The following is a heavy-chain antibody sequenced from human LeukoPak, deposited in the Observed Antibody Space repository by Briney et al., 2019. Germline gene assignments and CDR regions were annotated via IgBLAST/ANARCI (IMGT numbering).Heavy chain of an antibody. CDR2: ISAYNGNT. V-gene: IGHV1-18*01. Sequence: ASVKVSCKASGGTFSSYAISWVRQAPGQGLEWMGWISAYNGNTNYAQKLQGRVTMTTDTSTSTAYMELRSLRSDDTAVYYCARTGSGVVVVAASSYYYYYMDVWGKGTTVTISS. CDR1: GGTFSSYA. D-gene: IGHD2-15*01. CDR3: ARTGSGVVVVAASSYYYYYMDV. J-gene: IGHJ6*03.